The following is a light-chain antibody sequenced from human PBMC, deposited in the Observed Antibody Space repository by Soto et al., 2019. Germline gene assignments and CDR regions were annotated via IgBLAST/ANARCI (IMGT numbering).Light chain of an antibody. Sequence: EIVLTQSPGTLSLSPVEMAPLSSTPSQSVGSNYLAWYEQKPGQAPRLLIYGASIRATGIPDRFSGSGSGTDFTLTISRLEPEDFAVYYCQKYGDSSITFGQGTRLEIK. CDR3: QKYGDSSIT. CDR1: QSVGSNY. V-gene: IGKV3-20*01. CDR2: GAS. J-gene: IGKJ5*01.